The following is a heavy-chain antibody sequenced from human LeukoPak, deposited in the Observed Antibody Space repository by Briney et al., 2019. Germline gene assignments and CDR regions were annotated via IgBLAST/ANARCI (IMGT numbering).Heavy chain of an antibody. CDR2: ISWNSGSI. J-gene: IGHJ4*02. D-gene: IGHD5-18*01. Sequence: GGSLRLSCAASGFTFDDYAMHWVRQAPGKGLEWASGISWNSGSIGYADSVKGRFTISRDNAKNSLYLQMNSLRAEDMALYYCARSSGYSYGNPLGYWGQGTLVTVSS. V-gene: IGHV3-9*03. CDR3: ARSSGYSYGNPLGY. CDR1: GFTFDDYA.